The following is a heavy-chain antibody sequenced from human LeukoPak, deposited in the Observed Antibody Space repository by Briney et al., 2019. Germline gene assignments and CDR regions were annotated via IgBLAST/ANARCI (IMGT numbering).Heavy chain of an antibody. CDR2: INPNSGGT. CDR1: GYTFTGYY. CDR3: ARVVTSLGVNYYYMDV. Sequence: ASVKLSCKASGYTFTGYYMHWVRQAPGQGLEWMGWINPNSGGTNYAQKFQGRVIMTRDTSISTAYMELSRLRSDDTAVYYCARVVTSLGVNYYYMDVWGKGTTVTVSS. D-gene: IGHD2-2*01. V-gene: IGHV1-2*02. J-gene: IGHJ6*03.